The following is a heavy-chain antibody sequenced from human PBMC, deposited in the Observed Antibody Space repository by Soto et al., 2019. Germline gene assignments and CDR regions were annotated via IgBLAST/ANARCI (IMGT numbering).Heavy chain of an antibody. CDR3: ARGLVGATTAFDC. V-gene: IGHV3-53*01. D-gene: IGHD1-26*01. J-gene: IGHJ4*02. CDR2: IYSPGST. CDR1: GFTVSSSY. Sequence: GGSLRLSCAASGFTVSSSYMSWVRQAPGKGLEWVSTIYSPGSTYYADSVKGRFTISRDNSKNTLYLQMNSLRAEDTAVYYCARGLVGATTAFDCWGQGTLVTVSS.